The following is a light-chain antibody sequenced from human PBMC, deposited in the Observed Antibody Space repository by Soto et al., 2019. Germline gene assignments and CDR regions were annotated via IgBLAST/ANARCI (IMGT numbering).Light chain of an antibody. CDR3: QQYWSSPQLT. CDR1: QSVSSRY. Sequence: EIVLTQPPVTLYLSPGERATLSCRASQSVSSRYLAWYQQILGEAPRLLIYRASICATVIPDRLRGSRSVTDFTLTISRLEPEDVAVYYWQQYWSSPQLTFGGRTKVDIE. J-gene: IGKJ4*01. V-gene: IGKV3-20*01. CDR2: RAS.